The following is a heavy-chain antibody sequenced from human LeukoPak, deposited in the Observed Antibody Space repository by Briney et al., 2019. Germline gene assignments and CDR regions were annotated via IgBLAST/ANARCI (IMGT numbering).Heavy chain of an antibody. Sequence: GGSLRLSCAASGFTFSDYYMSWIRQAPGKGLEWVSYISSSGSTIYYADSVKGRFTISRDNAKNSLYVQMNSLRADDTAVYYCARDKGYDAFDIWGQGTMVTVSS. CDR2: ISSSGSTI. CDR1: GFTFSDYY. CDR3: ARDKGYDAFDI. J-gene: IGHJ3*02. V-gene: IGHV3-11*01. D-gene: IGHD5-18*01.